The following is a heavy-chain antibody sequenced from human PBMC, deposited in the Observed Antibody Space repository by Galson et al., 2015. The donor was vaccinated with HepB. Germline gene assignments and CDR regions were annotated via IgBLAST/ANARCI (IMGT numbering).Heavy chain of an antibody. V-gene: IGHV1-18*01. CDR3: ARLSGPHIVVVPAARVWFDP. Sequence: SVKVSCKASGYTFTSYGISWVRQAPGQGLEWMGWISAYNGNTNYAQKLQGRVTMTTDTSTSTAYMELRSLRSDDTAVYYCARLSGPHIVVVPAARVWFDPWGQGTLVTVSS. CDR1: GYTFTSYG. J-gene: IGHJ5*02. D-gene: IGHD2-2*01. CDR2: ISAYNGNT.